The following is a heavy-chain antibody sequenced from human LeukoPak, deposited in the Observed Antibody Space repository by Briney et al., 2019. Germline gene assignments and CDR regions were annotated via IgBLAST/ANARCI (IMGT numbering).Heavy chain of an antibody. Sequence: PSQTLSLTCTVSGGSISSGSYYWSWIRQPAGKGLEWIGRIYTSGSTNYNPSLKSRVTISVDTSKNQFSLKLSSVTAADTAVYYCARQDPFWSGTPSDPWGQGTLVTVSS. D-gene: IGHD3-3*01. V-gene: IGHV4-61*02. CDR3: ARQDPFWSGTPSDP. CDR1: GGSISSGSYY. CDR2: IYTSGST. J-gene: IGHJ5*02.